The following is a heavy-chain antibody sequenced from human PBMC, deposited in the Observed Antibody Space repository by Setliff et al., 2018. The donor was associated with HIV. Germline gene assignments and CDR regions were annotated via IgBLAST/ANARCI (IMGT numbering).Heavy chain of an antibody. D-gene: IGHD3-3*01. CDR3: ARGFTIFGVGFSADPTGNWFDP. V-gene: IGHV4-59*11. J-gene: IGHJ5*02. CDR1: GPSINIHY. Sequence: SETLSLTCTVSGPSINIHYWSWIRQSPGKGFEWIGYIYSTGSTNYNPSLQSRVTISMVASRHQFSLKLASVTAADTAVYYCARGFTIFGVGFSADPTGNWFDPWGQGTLVTVSS. CDR2: IYSTGST.